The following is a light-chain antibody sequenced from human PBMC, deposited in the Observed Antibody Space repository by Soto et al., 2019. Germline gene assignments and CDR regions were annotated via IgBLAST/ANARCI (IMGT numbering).Light chain of an antibody. CDR3: SSYTSSSTLGVV. CDR2: DVS. V-gene: IGLV2-14*01. Sequence: QSALRQPASVSGSPGQSITISCTGTSSDVGGYNYVSWYQQHPGKAPKLMIYDVSNRPSGVSNRFSGSKSGNTASLTISGLQAEDEADYYCSSYTSSSTLGVVFGGGTKLTVL. CDR1: SSDVGGYNY. J-gene: IGLJ2*01.